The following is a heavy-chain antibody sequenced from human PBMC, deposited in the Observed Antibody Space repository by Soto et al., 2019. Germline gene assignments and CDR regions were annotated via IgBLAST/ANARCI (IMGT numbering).Heavy chain of an antibody. CDR3: ATRAGSQGYYFGMDV. Sequence: GGSLRLSCAASGFTFSSYAMSWVRQAPGKGLEWVSAISGSGGSTYYADSVKGRFTISRDNSKNTLYLQMNSLRAEDTAVYYCATRAGSQGYYFGMDVWGQGTTVTVSS. D-gene: IGHD6-19*01. CDR2: ISGSGGST. CDR1: GFTFSSYA. J-gene: IGHJ6*02. V-gene: IGHV3-23*01.